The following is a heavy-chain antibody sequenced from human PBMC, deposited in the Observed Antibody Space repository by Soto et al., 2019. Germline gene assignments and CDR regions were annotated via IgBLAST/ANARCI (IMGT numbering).Heavy chain of an antibody. J-gene: IGHJ6*02. D-gene: IGHD6-6*01. CDR2: IIPIFGTA. Sequence: SVKVSCKASGGTFSSYAISWVRQAPGQGLEWMGGIIPIFGTANYAQKFQGRVTITADESTSTAYMELSSLRSEDTAVYYCARGKTEYSSSSEYYYYYGMDVWGQGTTVTVSS. V-gene: IGHV1-69*13. CDR3: ARGKTEYSSSSEYYYYYGMDV. CDR1: GGTFSSYA.